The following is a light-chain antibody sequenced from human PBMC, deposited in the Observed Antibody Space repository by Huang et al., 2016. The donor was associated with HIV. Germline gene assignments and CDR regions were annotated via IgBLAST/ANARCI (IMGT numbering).Light chain of an antibody. CDR3: QQLTTYPIT. V-gene: IGKV1-9*01. Sequence: IQLTQSPPSVSASVGDSVTFTCRASQDITTFLAWYQQKPGKAPQLLISGASTLQNEVTSRFRGSGSGTDFTLTISSLQPEDIATYYCQQLTTYPITFGPGTRLEMK. CDR2: GAS. J-gene: IGKJ5*01. CDR1: QDITTF.